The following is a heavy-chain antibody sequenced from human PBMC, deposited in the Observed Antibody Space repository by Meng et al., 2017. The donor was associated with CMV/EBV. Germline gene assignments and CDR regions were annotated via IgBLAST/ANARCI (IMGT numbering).Heavy chain of an antibody. V-gene: IGHV3-66*01. D-gene: IGHD6-19*01. CDR3: ASYSSGWYIQH. Sequence: VQVVGSGGGLVQPGGALRRCCAASGFTVSSNYMSWVRQAPGKGLECVSVIYSGGSTYYADSVKGRFTISRDNSKNTLYLQMNSLRAEDTAVYYCASYSSGWYIQHWGQGTLVTVSS. J-gene: IGHJ1*01. CDR1: GFTVSSNY. CDR2: IYSGGST.